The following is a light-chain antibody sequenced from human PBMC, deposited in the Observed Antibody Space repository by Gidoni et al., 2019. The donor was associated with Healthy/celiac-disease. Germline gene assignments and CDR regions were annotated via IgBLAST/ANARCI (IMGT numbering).Light chain of an antibody. CDR3: QQYGSSTQLT. CDR2: GAS. CDR1: QSVSSSY. Sequence: IVLTQSPGTLSLSPGERATLSCRASQSVSSSYLAWYQQKPGQAPRLLIYGASSRATGIPDRFSGSGSGTDVTLTISRLEPEDFAVYYCQQYGSSTQLTFGGGTKVEIK. J-gene: IGKJ4*01. V-gene: IGKV3-20*01.